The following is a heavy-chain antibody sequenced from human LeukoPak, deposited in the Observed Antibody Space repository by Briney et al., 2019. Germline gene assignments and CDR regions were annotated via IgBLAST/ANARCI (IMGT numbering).Heavy chain of an antibody. V-gene: IGHV4-39*01. Sequence: SETLSLTCTVSGGSISSSSYYWGWIRQPPGKGLDWIGSIYYSGSTYYNPSLKSRVTISVDTSKNQFPLKLRSVTAADTAVYYCARPLLRKCDYWYEYWGEGCLVTASS. CDR3: ARPLLRKCDYWYEY. J-gene: IGHJ4*02. CDR2: IYYSGST. CDR1: GGSISSSSYY. D-gene: IGHD1-1*01.